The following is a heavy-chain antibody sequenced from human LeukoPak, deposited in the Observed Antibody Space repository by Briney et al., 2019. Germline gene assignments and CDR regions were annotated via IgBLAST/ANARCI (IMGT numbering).Heavy chain of an antibody. V-gene: IGHV3-7*05. Sequence: GGSLRLSCAASGFTFSTYWMAWVRQAPGKGLEWVANIKEDGSDKYYVDSVKGRFAISRDNAKNSLYLQMNSLRAEDTAVYYCARHLDGALDCWGQGTLVTVSS. CDR3: ARHLDGALDC. CDR1: GFTFSTYW. J-gene: IGHJ4*02. D-gene: IGHD3-16*01. CDR2: IKEDGSDK.